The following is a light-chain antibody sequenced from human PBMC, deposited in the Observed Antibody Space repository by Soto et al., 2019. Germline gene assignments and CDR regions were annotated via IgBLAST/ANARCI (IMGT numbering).Light chain of an antibody. CDR2: GAS. CDR1: QSVSSSY. CDR3: QQYGISLT. J-gene: IGKJ4*01. V-gene: IGKV3-20*01. Sequence: EIVLTQSPGTLSLSPGEGATLSCRASQSVSSSYLAWYQQKPGQAPRLLIYGASTRATGIPDRFSGSGSETDFTLTISRLEPEDCAVYYCQQYGISLTFGGGTKVEIK.